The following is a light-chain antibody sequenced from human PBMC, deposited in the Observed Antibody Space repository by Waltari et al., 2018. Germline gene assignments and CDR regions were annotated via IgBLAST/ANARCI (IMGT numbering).Light chain of an antibody. CDR3: QQLNGYPLT. CDR1: QGISSH. CDR2: GAS. J-gene: IGKJ4*01. Sequence: IQLTKSPSSLSASVGDRVTITCRASQGISSHLAWYQQKPGKAPKLLTYGASTLQSGVPSRFSGSGSGTDFTLTISSLQPEDFATYYCQQLNGYPLTFGGGTKVEI. V-gene: IGKV1-9*01.